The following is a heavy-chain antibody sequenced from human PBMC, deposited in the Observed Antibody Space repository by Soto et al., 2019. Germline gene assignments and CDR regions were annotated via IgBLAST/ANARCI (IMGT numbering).Heavy chain of an antibody. CDR1: GGSMSSSNW. D-gene: IGHD1-26*01. CDR2: AHHSGRT. V-gene: IGHV4-4*02. CDR3: ASSEATGLDS. J-gene: IGHJ4*02. Sequence: QVQLQESGPGLVKPSGTLSLTCTVSGGSMSSSNWWNWVRQSPGKGLEWIGEAHHSGRTNYNPSLKRRATISVDQSKNRCSLQLSSVTAADTAVYYCASSEATGLDSWGQGTLVTVSS.